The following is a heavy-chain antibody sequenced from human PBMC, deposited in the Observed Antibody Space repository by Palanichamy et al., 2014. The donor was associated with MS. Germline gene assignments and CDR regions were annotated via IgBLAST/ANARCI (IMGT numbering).Heavy chain of an antibody. CDR2: IWYDGTNK. CDR1: GFPFSTYG. Sequence: QVQLVESGGGVVQPGRSLRLSCAASGFPFSTYGMHWVRQAPGKGLEWVALIWYDGTNKYYADSVKGRFTISRDNSKDTLYLQMNSLRADDTAVYYCARAPGRLTKYYFYYMDVWGKGTTVTVSS. D-gene: IGHD2-8*01. CDR3: ARAPGRLTKYYFYYMDV. J-gene: IGHJ6*03. V-gene: IGHV3-33*01.